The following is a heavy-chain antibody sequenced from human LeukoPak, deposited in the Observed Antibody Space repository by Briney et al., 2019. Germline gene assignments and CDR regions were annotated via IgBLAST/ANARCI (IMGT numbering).Heavy chain of an antibody. V-gene: IGHV4-59*11. CDR3: ARGAYKYEY. CDR1: GVSISSPY. J-gene: IGHJ4*02. D-gene: IGHD5-18*01. CDR2: IYYSGST. Sequence: SETLSLTCTVSGVSISSPYWSWIRQPPGKGLEWIGYIYYSGSTNYNPSLKSRVTISVDTSKNQFSLKLSSVTAADTAVYYCARGAYKYEYWGQGTLVTVSS.